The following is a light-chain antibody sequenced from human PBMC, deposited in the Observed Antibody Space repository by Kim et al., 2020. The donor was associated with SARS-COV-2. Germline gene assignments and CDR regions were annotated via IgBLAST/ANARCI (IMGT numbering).Light chain of an antibody. J-gene: IGLJ3*02. CDR1: SGHSNFP. CDR2: LNSDGSH. V-gene: IGLV4-69*02. Sequence: QLVLTQSPSASASLGASVKLTCTLNSGHSNFPITWHQQQPGKGPRYLLSLNSDGSHTKGDGIPGRFSGSSSGAERYLIISSLQSDDEADYYCQTWGTGMVFGGGTQLTVL. CDR3: QTWGTGMV.